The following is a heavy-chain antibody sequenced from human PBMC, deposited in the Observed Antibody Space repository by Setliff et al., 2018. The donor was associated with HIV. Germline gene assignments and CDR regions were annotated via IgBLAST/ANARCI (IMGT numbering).Heavy chain of an antibody. CDR3: ARMRVFLGTTGTRRVDAFDI. Sequence: ASVKVSCKASGYTFTNYGISWVRQAPGQGLEWMGWISAYNGNTNYAQKLQGRVTMTTDTSTSTVYMELRSLRSDDTAVYYCARMRVFLGTTGTRRVDAFDIWGQGTMVTVS. D-gene: IGHD1-1*01. CDR2: ISAYNGNT. CDR1: GYTFTNYG. J-gene: IGHJ3*02. V-gene: IGHV1-18*01.